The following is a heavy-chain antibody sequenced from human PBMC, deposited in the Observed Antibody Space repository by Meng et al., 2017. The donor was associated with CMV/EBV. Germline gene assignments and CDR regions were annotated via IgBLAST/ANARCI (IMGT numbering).Heavy chain of an antibody. J-gene: IGHJ4*02. V-gene: IGHV4-4*07. Sequence: VTRQESGPGLGKPSETLPLTCTASGGSISSYSWSWIRQPAGKGLEWIGRIYTSGSTNYNPSLKSRVTMSVDTSKNQFSLKLSSVTAADTAVYYCARGPEVDYGDYVGLDYWGQGTLVTVSS. CDR1: GGSISSYS. CDR2: IYTSGST. CDR3: ARGPEVDYGDYVGLDY. D-gene: IGHD4-17*01.